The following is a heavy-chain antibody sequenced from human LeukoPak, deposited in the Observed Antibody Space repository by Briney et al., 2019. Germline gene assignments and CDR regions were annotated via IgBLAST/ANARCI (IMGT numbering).Heavy chain of an antibody. V-gene: IGHV3-74*01. D-gene: IGHD1-26*01. CDR3: AKTDIVGAFDY. CDR1: GFTFSSYW. J-gene: IGHJ4*02. CDR2: INSDGSST. Sequence: GGSLRLSCAASGFTFSSYWMHWVRQAPGKGLVWVSRINSDGSSTSYADSVKGRFTISRDNSKNTLYLQMNSLRAEDTAVYYCAKTDIVGAFDYWGQGTLVTVSS.